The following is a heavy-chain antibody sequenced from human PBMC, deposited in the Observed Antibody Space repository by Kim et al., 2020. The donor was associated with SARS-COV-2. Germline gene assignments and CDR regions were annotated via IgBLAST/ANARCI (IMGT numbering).Heavy chain of an antibody. V-gene: IGHV1-3*04. CDR3: ARGSGWAFDY. CDR1: GYTFINYV. D-gene: IGHD6-19*01. Sequence: ASVKVSCKASGYTFINYVMHWVRQAPGQRLEWMGLISIGHDDTKYSQKFRGRVTITRDTTASTAYMELSSLRYEDTAVYYCARGSGWAFDYWGQGTLVTV. CDR2: ISIGHDDT. J-gene: IGHJ4*02.